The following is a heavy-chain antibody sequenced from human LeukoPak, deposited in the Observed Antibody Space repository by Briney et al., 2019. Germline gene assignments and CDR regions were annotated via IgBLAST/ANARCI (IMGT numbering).Heavy chain of an antibody. CDR3: ARDSSYDYGIGGIDP. Sequence: VASVKVSCKASGGAFSSYAISWVRQAPGQGLEWMGGIILIFGTANYAQKFQGRVTITTDESTSTAYMELSSLRSEDTAVYYCARDSSYDYGIGGIDPWGQGTLVTVSS. V-gene: IGHV1-69*05. CDR1: GGAFSSYA. D-gene: IGHD5-12*01. J-gene: IGHJ5*02. CDR2: IILIFGTA.